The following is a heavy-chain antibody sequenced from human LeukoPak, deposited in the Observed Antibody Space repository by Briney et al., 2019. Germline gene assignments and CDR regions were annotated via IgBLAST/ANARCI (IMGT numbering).Heavy chain of an antibody. CDR3: ARKGDDAFDI. Sequence: ASVKVSCKASGGTFSSYTISWVRQAPGQGLEWMGRLIPILGIANYAQKFQGRVTITADKSTSTAYMELSSLRSEDTAVYYCARKGDDAFDIGGQGTMVSVSS. V-gene: IGHV1-69*02. CDR1: GGTFSSYT. D-gene: IGHD2-21*01. J-gene: IGHJ3*02. CDR2: LIPILGIA.